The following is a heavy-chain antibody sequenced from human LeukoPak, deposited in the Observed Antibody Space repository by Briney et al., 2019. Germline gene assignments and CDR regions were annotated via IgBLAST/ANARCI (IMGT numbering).Heavy chain of an antibody. D-gene: IGHD6-19*01. CDR3: ARGPRIAVAGYYYYGMDV. V-gene: IGHV4-59*01. Sequence: SETLSLTCTVSGGSIRSYYWSWIRQPPAKGLDWIGYIYYSGSTNYNPSLKSRVTISVDTSKNQFPLKLSSVTAADTAVYYCARGPRIAVAGYYYYGMDVWGKGTTVTVSS. CDR2: IYYSGST. CDR1: GGSIRSYY. J-gene: IGHJ6*04.